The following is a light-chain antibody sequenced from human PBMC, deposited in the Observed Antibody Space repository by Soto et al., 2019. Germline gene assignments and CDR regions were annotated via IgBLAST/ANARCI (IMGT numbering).Light chain of an antibody. Sequence: EFVLTQSPGTLSLSPGERATLSFRASQTVRNNYLAWYQQKPGQAPRLLIYDASSRATGIPDRFSGSGSGTDFTLTISRLEPEDFAVYYCLQYDTSPFTFGPGTKVDIK. CDR1: QTVRNNY. V-gene: IGKV3-20*01. J-gene: IGKJ3*01. CDR3: LQYDTSPFT. CDR2: DAS.